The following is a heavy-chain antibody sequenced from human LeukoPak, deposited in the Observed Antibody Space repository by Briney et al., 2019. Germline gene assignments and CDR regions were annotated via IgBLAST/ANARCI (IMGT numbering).Heavy chain of an antibody. CDR3: ARERTIAVAGHDAFDI. CDR2: INPNSGGT. CDR1: GYTFTGYY. J-gene: IGHJ3*02. Sequence: GASVKVSCKASGYTFTGYYMHWVRQAPGQGLEWMGWINPNSGGTNYAQKFQGRVTMTRDTSISTAYMELSRLRSDDTAVYYCARERTIAVAGHDAFDIWGQGTMVTVSS. V-gene: IGHV1-2*02. D-gene: IGHD6-19*01.